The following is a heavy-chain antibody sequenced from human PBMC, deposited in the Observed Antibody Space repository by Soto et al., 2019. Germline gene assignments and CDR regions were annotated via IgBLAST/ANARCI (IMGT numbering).Heavy chain of an antibody. V-gene: IGHV3-23*01. CDR1: GFSFSNYA. CDR2: ISGSGGNT. Sequence: EVQLLESGGGLVQPGGSLRLSCATSGFSFSNYAMSWVRQAPGKGLVWVSGISGSGGNTYYADSVKGRFTITRDNSKNMLYLQMDSLSAEDAAVYYCATRNYYDSSGYYYYYFDNWGQGTMVTVSS. J-gene: IGHJ4*02. CDR3: ATRNYYDSSGYYYYYFDN. D-gene: IGHD3-22*01.